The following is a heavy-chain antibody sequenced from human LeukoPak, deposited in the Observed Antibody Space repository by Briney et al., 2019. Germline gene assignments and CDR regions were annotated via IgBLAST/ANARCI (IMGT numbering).Heavy chain of an antibody. J-gene: IGHJ1*01. Sequence: SVKLSCKASGGTFNSYAISWVRQAPGQGLEWKGGIIPTFGTANYAQKFKGRVTITADESTSTAYMELSSLRSEDTAVYYCAREAVYCSGGSCYSDVFQHWGQGSLVTVSS. D-gene: IGHD2-15*01. V-gene: IGHV1-69*01. CDR3: AREAVYCSGGSCYSDVFQH. CDR1: GGTFNSYA. CDR2: IIPTFGTA.